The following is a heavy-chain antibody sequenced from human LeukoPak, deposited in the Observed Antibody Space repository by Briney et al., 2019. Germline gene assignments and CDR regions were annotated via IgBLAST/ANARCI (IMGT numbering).Heavy chain of an antibody. CDR3: ARQSAAAQYTNWFDP. V-gene: IGHV5-51*01. CDR2: IYPADSDT. Sequence: GESLKISCKGSGYSFASFWIGWVRRMPGKGLEWMGVIYPADSDTRYSPSFQGQATISADKSTSTAYLQWSTLKASDTAIYYCARQSAAAQYTNWFDPWGQGTLVTVSS. D-gene: IGHD2-2*01. J-gene: IGHJ5*02. CDR1: GYSFASFW.